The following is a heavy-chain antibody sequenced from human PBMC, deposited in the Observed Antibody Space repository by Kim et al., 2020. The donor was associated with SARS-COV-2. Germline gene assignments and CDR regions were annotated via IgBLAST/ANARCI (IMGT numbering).Heavy chain of an antibody. D-gene: IGHD2-15*01. J-gene: IGHJ6*02. Sequence: SETLSLTCTVSGGSISSGSYYWSWIRQPAGKGLEWIGRIYTSGSTNYNPSLKSRVTISVDTSKNQFSLKLSSVTAADTAVYYCARLPPTLYCSGGSCYWDYYYYGMDVWGQGTTVTVSS. CDR2: IYTSGST. V-gene: IGHV4-61*02. CDR3: ARLPPTLYCSGGSCYWDYYYYGMDV. CDR1: GGSISSGSYY.